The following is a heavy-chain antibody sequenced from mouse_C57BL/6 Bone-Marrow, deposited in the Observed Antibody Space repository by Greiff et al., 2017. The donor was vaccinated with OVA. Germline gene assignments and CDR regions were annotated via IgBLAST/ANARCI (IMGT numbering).Heavy chain of an antibody. V-gene: IGHV7-3*01. D-gene: IGHD1-1*01. CDR2: IRNKANGYTT. CDR3: ARGPYYYGSSLDY. CDR1: GFTFTDYY. Sequence: EVQLVESGGGLVQPGGSLSLSCAASGFTFTDYYMSWFRQPPGKTLEWLGFIRNKANGYTTEYSAYVKGRFTISRDNSQSILYLQMKALRDEYSATYYCARGPYYYGSSLDYWGQGTTLTVSS. J-gene: IGHJ2*01.